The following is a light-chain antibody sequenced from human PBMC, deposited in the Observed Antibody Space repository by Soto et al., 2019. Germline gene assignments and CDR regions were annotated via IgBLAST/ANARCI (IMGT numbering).Light chain of an antibody. CDR1: SXDIGAYNY. J-gene: IGLJ1*01. Sequence: QSALTQPASVSGSPGQSITISCTGTSXDIGAYNYVSWYQQYPGRAPKLMIYEVNNRPSGVSNRFSGSKSGNTASLTISGLQAEDEADYYCSSFTTSSTYVVGAGTKLTGL. CDR2: EVN. CDR3: SSFTTSSTYV. V-gene: IGLV2-14*01.